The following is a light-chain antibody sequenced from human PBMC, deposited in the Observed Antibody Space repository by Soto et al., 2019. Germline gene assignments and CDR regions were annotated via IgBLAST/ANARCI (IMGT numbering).Light chain of an antibody. CDR1: QSVSNF. CDR3: QQHINRLS. V-gene: IGKV3-11*01. CDR2: HAS. J-gene: IGKJ4*01. Sequence: EIVLTQSPATLSLSPGERATLSCRASQSVSNFLAWYQQNPGQAPRLLIYHASNRATGIPARFSGSGSGTDFTLTISTLEPEFFAVYSCQQHINRLSFGGGTKVAIK.